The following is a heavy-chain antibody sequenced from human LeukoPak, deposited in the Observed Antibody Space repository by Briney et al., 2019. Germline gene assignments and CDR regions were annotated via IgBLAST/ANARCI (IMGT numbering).Heavy chain of an antibody. V-gene: IGHV4-34*01. J-gene: IGHJ6*02. CDR1: GGSFSGYY. CDR3: ARGRVVPAAVYYYYYYGMDV. CDR2: INHSGST. Sequence: PSETLSLTCAVYGGSFSGYYWSWIRQPPGKGLEWIGEINHSGSTNYNPSLKSRVTISVDTSKNQFSLKLSSVTAADTAVYYCARGRVVPAAVYYYYYYGMDVWGQGTTVTVSS. D-gene: IGHD2-2*01.